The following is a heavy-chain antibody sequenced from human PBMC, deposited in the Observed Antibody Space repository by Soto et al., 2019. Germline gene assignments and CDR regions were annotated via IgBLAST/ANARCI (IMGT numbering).Heavy chain of an antibody. D-gene: IGHD2-8*01. CDR1: GFTFRDYA. V-gene: IGHV3-23*01. CDR2: ITNRGDHT. CDR3: ARHVVDRGVHS. Sequence: EVEVLESGGDLVQPGGSLRRSCTASGFTFRDYAMTWVRQAPGQGLEYVSSITNRGDHTYYADSVKGRFTISRDNSKNTLYLQMNSLRVEDTAIYYCARHVVDRGVHSWGQGTLVIVSS. J-gene: IGHJ5*02.